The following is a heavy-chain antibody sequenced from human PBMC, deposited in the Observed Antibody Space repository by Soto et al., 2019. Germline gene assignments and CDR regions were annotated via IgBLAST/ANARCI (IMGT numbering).Heavy chain of an antibody. D-gene: IGHD4-17*01. CDR1: GGSISSYY. CDR3: ARIRAIDYAFDY. J-gene: IGHJ4*02. CDR2: IYYSGST. V-gene: IGHV4-59*01. Sequence: SETLSLTCTVSGGSISSYYWSWIRQPPGKGLEWIGYIYYSGSTNYNPSLNSRVTISVDTSKNQFSLKLSSVTAADTAVYYCARIRAIDYAFDYWGQGTLVTVSS.